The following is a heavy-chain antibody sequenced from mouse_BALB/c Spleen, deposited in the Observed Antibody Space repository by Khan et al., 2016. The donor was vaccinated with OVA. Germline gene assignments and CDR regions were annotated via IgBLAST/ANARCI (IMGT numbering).Heavy chain of an antibody. J-gene: IGHJ3*01. D-gene: IGHD1-1*01. CDR1: GFTFSTYG. CDR3: TRRAYYYDSEGFAY. CDR2: VSTGGHYT. Sequence: EVQRVESGGDIVKPGGSLKLSCAASGFTFSTYGMSWVRQSPDKRLEWVATVSTGGHYTYYTDTVKGRFTISRDTAKNTLYLQMSSRRAEDTAMFYCTRRAYYYDSEGFAYWGQGTLVTVAA. V-gene: IGHV5-6*01.